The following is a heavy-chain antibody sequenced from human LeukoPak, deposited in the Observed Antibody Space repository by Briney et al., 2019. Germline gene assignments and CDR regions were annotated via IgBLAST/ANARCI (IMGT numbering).Heavy chain of an antibody. D-gene: IGHD4-17*01. V-gene: IGHV3-23*01. CDR3: SKKGQSEDYGKPG. J-gene: IGHJ4*02. CDR1: GFTLGTYD. Sequence: PGGSLRLSCAASGFTLGTYDMYWVRQAPGKGLECVSSISRSGGSTYYADSVKGRFTISRDNSKNTLYLQMSSLRADDTAVYYCSKKGQSEDYGKPGWGQGTLATVSS. CDR2: ISRSGGST.